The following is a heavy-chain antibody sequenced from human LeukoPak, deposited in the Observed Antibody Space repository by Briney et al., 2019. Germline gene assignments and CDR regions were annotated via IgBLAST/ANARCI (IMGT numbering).Heavy chain of an antibody. V-gene: IGHV7-4-1*02. D-gene: IGHD3/OR15-3a*01. CDR2: VNTNTGNP. CDR1: GYIFTSYF. J-gene: IGHJ6*03. Sequence: ASVKVSCKASGYIFTSYFMNWVRQAPGQGLEWRGWVNTNTGNPTYAQGFTGRFVFSLDTSVSTAYLQISSLKAEDTAVYYCARVGLPPHYYYMDVWGKGTTVTVSS. CDR3: ARVGLPPHYYYMDV.